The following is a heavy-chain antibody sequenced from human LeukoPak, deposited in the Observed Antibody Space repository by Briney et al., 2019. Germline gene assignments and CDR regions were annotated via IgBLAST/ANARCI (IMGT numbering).Heavy chain of an antibody. CDR3: AKDRVDQTNY. D-gene: IGHD2-15*01. CDR2: ISDTGGTT. V-gene: IGHV3-23*01. CDR1: GFTFSNYG. J-gene: IGHJ4*02. Sequence: GGSLRLSCAASGFTFSNYGMSWVRQAPGKGLEWVSGISDTGGTTHYADSVKGRFTISRDNSKNTLSLQMNSLRAEDTAVYYCAKDRVDQTNYWGQGTLVTVSS.